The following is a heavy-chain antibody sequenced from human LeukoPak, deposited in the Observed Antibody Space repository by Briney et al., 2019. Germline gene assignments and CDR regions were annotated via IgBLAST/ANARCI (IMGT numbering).Heavy chain of an antibody. V-gene: IGHV1-58*01. CDR1: GFTFTSSA. J-gene: IGHJ6*02. CDR3: AADAQGFGMDV. CDR2: IVVGSGNT. Sequence: SVTVSCTASGFTFTSSAVQWVRQARGQRLEWIGWIVVGSGNTNYAQKFQERVTITRDMSTSTAYMELSSLRSEDTAVYYCAADAQGFGMDVWGQGTTVTVSS.